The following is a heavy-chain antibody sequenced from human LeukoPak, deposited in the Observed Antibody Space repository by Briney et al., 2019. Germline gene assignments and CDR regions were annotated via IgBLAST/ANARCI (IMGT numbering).Heavy chain of an antibody. J-gene: IGHJ4*02. D-gene: IGHD7-27*01. CDR2: IKQDGSEE. V-gene: IGHV3-7*04. CDR3: ARDNWGLFDY. CDR1: GFSFSSFW. Sequence: GGSLRLSCAASGFSFSSFWLNWLRQAPGKGLEWVATIKQDGSEESSVDSVKGRFTISRDNGKNPLYLQMNSLRAEDTAVYYCARDNWGLFDYWGQGTLVTVSS.